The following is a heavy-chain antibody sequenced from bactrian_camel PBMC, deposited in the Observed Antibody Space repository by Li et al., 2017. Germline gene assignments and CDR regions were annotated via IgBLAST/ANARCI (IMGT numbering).Heavy chain of an antibody. CDR3: AADPPLWVGCVVSSVYNY. CDR1: HHYTRWT. Sequence: LVESGGGSVQSGGSLRLSCVVSHHYTRWTVAWFRQAPGKEREGVAVIDSDGSTSYADSMKGRFTISQDNAKNTLYLQMNSLKPEDSAMYYCAADPPLWVGCVVSSVYNYRGQGTQVTVS. CDR2: IDSDGST. V-gene: IGHV3S53*01. D-gene: IGHD5*01. J-gene: IGHJ4*01.